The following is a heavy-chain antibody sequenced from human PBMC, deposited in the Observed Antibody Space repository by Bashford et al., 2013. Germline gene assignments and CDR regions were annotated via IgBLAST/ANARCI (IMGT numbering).Heavy chain of an antibody. D-gene: IGHD6-19*01. CDR1: GGTFDNNG. CDR3: ARGPNPWSSGHYYPMDL. Sequence: SVKVSCKASGGTFDNNGVSWVRQAPGQSLEWMGGFIPVFGRANYAHKFLDRVTITADASATTVYLEVNDLRSEDTAIYFCARGPNPWSSGHYYPMDLWGKGTTVTVSS. J-gene: IGHJ6*03. CDR2: FIPVFGRA. V-gene: IGHV1-69*13.